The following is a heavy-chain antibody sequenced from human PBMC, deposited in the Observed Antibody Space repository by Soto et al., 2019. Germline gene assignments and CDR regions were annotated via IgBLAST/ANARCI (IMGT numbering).Heavy chain of an antibody. D-gene: IGHD3-22*01. J-gene: IGHJ4*02. CDR2: IRGKAYGGTT. V-gene: IGHV3-49*03. CDR3: TRILIGYYYDSSPLDY. Sequence: GGSLRLSCTASGFTFGDYAMSWFRQAPGKGLEWVGFIRGKAYGGTTEYAASVKGRFTISRDDSKSIAYLQMNSLKTEDTAVYYCTRILIGYYYDSSPLDYWGQGTLVTVSS. CDR1: GFTFGDYA.